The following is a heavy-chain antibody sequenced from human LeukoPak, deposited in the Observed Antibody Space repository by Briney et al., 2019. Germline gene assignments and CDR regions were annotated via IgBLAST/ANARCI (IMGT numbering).Heavy chain of an antibody. CDR3: ARLGVGAGDY. V-gene: IGHV5-10-1*01. D-gene: IGHD1-26*01. J-gene: IGHJ4*02. CDR2: IDPNDSYTSDSYT. CDR1: GYSFSSYW. Sequence: GESLRISCKGSGYSFSSYWISCVRQMPRKGLEWMGRIDPNDSYTSDSYTKYSPSFQGHVTISVDKSISTAYLQWTSLKASDTAMYYCARLGVGAGDYWGQGTLVTVSS.